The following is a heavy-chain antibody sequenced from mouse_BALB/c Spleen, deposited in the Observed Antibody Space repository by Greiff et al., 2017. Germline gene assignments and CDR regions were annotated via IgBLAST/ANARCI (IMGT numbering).Heavy chain of an antibody. CDR2: IYWDDDK. V-gene: IGHV8-12*01. CDR3: ARRRRYDGNWMDY. D-gene: IGHD2-14*01. CDR1: GFSLSTSGMG. J-gene: IGHJ4*01. Sequence: QVTLKVSGPGILQPSQTLSLTCSFSGFSLSTSGMGVSWIRQPSGKGLEWLAHIYWDDDKRYNPSLKSRLTISKDTSSNQVFLKITSVDTADTATYYCARRRRYDGNWMDYWGQGTSVTVSS.